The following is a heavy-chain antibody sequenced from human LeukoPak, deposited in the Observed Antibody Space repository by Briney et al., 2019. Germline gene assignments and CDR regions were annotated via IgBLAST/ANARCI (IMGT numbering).Heavy chain of an antibody. CDR3: ARDDYGDYRDFDY. J-gene: IGHJ4*02. Sequence: SETLSLTCTVSGYSISSGYYWGWIRQPPGKGLEWIGSIYHSGSTYYNPSLKSRVTISVDTSKNQFSLKLSSVTAADTAVYYCARDDYGDYRDFDYWGQGTLVTVSS. CDR1: GYSISSGYY. CDR2: IYHSGST. D-gene: IGHD4-17*01. V-gene: IGHV4-38-2*02.